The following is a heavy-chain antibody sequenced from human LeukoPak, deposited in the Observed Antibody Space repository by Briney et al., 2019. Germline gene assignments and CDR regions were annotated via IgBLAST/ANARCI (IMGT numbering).Heavy chain of an antibody. CDR3: ARGLRYCSGGRRYFSPPYYYYMDV. Sequence: GASVKVSCKASGYTFTSFDMNWVRQATGQGLEWMGWMNPNSGNTGYAQKFQGRVTMTRNTSISTAYMELSSLRSEDTAVYYCARGLRYCSGGRRYFSPPYYYYMDVWGKGTTVTISS. CDR2: MNPNSGNT. D-gene: IGHD2-15*01. J-gene: IGHJ6*03. CDR1: GYTFTSFD. V-gene: IGHV1-8*01.